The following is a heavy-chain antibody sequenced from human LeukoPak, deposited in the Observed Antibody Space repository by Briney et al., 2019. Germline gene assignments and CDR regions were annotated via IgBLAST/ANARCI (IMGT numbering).Heavy chain of an antibody. CDR3: ARHLYYGSGSYYYYYMDV. CDR1: GGSISSSSYY. D-gene: IGHD3-10*01. Sequence: SETLSLTCTVSGGSISSSSYYWGWIRQPPGKGLEWIGSICYSGSTYYNPSLKSRVTISVDTSKNQFSLKLSSVTAADTAVYYCARHLYYGSGSYYYYYMDVWGKGTTVTVSS. V-gene: IGHV4-39*01. CDR2: ICYSGST. J-gene: IGHJ6*03.